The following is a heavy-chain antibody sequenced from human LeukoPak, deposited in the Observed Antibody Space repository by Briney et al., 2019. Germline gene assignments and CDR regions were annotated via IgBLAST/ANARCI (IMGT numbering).Heavy chain of an antibody. J-gene: IGHJ4*02. CDR3: AKEGALRRTDFDS. V-gene: IGHV3-53*01. D-gene: IGHD2-15*01. CDR1: GFTFSSYW. Sequence: GGSLRLSCAASGFTFSSYWKHWVRQAPGKGLEWVSVIYSGGSTYYADSVKGRFTISRDNSKNTLYLQMNFLRGEDTAVYYCAKEGALRRTDFDSWGQGTLVTVSS. CDR2: IYSGGST.